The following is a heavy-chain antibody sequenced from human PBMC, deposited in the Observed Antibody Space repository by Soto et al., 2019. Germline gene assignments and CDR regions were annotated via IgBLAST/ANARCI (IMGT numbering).Heavy chain of an antibody. D-gene: IGHD2-15*01. J-gene: IGHJ4*02. CDR2: INAAKGDT. CDR3: ARGTCSGGSCYSCHFDY. V-gene: IGHV1-3*01. CDR1: GYTFTSYS. Sequence: QVQLVQSGAEVKKPGASVKVSCKASGYTFTSYSMHWVRQAPGQRLEWMGWINAAKGDTQYSQKLNDRVTITRDTSASTACMELSSLRVEDTAVYSCARGTCSGGSCYSCHFDYWGQGTLVTVSS.